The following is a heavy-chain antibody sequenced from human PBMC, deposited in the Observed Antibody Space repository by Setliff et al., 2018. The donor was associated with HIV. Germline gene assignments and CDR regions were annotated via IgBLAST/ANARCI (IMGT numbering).Heavy chain of an antibody. V-gene: IGHV1-69*10. CDR1: GSPFSRYP. Sequence: SVKVSCKASGSPFSRYPIKWVRQAPGQGLEWMGGIIPFLGIPNYAQKFQGRVTITADESTNTAYMELRNLRSDDTAVYYCARLGTDSSGWYYFDYWGQGTLVTVTS. J-gene: IGHJ4*02. D-gene: IGHD6-19*01. CDR3: ARLGTDSSGWYYFDY. CDR2: IIPFLGIP.